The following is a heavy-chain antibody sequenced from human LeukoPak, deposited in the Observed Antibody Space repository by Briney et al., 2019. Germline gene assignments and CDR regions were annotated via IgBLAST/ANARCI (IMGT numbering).Heavy chain of an antibody. CDR3: AKLDYGDHLRDY. CDR2: IRYDGRDK. V-gene: IGHV3-30*02. D-gene: IGHD4-17*01. J-gene: IGHJ4*02. CDR1: GFTFSTYA. Sequence: GSLRLSCAASGFTFSTYAMHWVRQAPGKGLEWVAFIRYDGRDKNYADSVKGRFTISRDNSNNTVYLQMKSLRGEDTAVYFCAKLDYGDHLRDYWGQGTLVTVSS.